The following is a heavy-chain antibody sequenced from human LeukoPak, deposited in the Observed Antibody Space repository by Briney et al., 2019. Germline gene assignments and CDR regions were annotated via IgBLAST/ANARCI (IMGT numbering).Heavy chain of an antibody. CDR2: IYYSGST. Sequence: SETLSLTCTVSRGSISSSTYYWGWIRQPPGKGLEWIGSIYYSGSTYYNPSLKSRVTISVDTSKNQFSLKLSSVTAADTAVYYCARHWGVGATYFDYWGQGTLVTVSS. J-gene: IGHJ4*02. CDR1: RGSISSSTYY. V-gene: IGHV4-39*01. D-gene: IGHD1-26*01. CDR3: ARHWGVGATYFDY.